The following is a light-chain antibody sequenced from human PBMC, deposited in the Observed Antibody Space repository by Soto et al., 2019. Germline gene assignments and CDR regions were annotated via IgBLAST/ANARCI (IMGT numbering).Light chain of an antibody. CDR2: EVS. V-gene: IGLV2-8*01. Sequence: TQPPSTSGTPGESVTISCTGTSSDVGGYNYVSWYQQHPGKAPKLMIYEVSKRPSGVPDRFSGSKSGNTASLTVSGLQAEDEADYYCSSYAGSNNSLYVFGTGTKVTFL. CDR3: SSYAGSNNSLYV. J-gene: IGLJ1*01. CDR1: SSDVGGYNY.